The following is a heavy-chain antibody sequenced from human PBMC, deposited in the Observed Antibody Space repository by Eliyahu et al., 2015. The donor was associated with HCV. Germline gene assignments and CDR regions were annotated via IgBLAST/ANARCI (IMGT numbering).Heavy chain of an antibody. J-gene: IGHJ4*02. D-gene: IGHD1-20*01. Sequence: EVQLVESGGGLVQPGRSLRLSCAASGFXFDDYAMHWVRQAPGKGLGWVSGISWNSGSIGYADSVKGRFTISRDNAKNSLYLQMNSLRPEDTALYYCAKEGRNNWNDRSFDYWGQGTLVTVSS. V-gene: IGHV3-9*01. CDR3: AKEGRNNWNDRSFDY. CDR1: GFXFDDYA. CDR2: ISWNSGSI.